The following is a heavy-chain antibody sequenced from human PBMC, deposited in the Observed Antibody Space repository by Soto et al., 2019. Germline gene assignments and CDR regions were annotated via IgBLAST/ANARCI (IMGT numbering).Heavy chain of an antibody. CDR1: GYTFTSYN. J-gene: IGHJ4*02. CDR2: STSNSGNS. D-gene: IGHD3-3*01. CDR3: VLLGVFDH. Sequence: VKVSCKASGYTFTSYNINWVRQAPGQGLEWVAGSTSNSGNSDYAQKFQGRLTVTRETSISTAYMELSSLRSDDTAVYYCVLLGVFDHWGQGTMVTVSS. V-gene: IGHV1-8*01.